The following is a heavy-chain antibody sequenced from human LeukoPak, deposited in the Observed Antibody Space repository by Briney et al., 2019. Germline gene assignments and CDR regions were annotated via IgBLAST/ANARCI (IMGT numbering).Heavy chain of an antibody. D-gene: IGHD3-3*01. J-gene: IGHJ3*02. CDR3: ARGGNYDFWSGGDAFDI. CDR1: GFTFSDYW. Sequence: LTGGSLRLSCAASGFTFSDYWMHWVRHAPGKGLVWVSRINTDGSSTSYADSVKGRFTISRDNAKNTLYLQVNSLRAEDTAVYYCARGGNYDFWSGGDAFDIWGQGTMVTVSS. CDR2: INTDGSST. V-gene: IGHV3-74*01.